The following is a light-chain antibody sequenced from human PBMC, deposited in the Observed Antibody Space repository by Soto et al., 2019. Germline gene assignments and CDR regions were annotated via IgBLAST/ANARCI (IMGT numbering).Light chain of an antibody. CDR1: QSVRAN. CDR3: QQYNAWPFT. J-gene: IGKJ2*01. CDR2: TAS. V-gene: IGKV3-15*01. Sequence: EIVMTQSPASLSVSPGEGVTLSCRASQSVRANLAWYQLKPGQAPRLLIYTASSRATGTPARFSASGFGTEFTLNIGSLQSEDFAVYYCQQYNAWPFTFGQGTKLEI.